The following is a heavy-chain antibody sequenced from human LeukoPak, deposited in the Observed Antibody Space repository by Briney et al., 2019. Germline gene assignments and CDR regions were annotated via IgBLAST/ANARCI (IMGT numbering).Heavy chain of an antibody. Sequence: ASVKVSCKASGYTFTSYGISWARQAPGQGLEWMGWISAYNGNTNYAQKLQGRVTMTTDTSTSTAYMELRSLRSDDTAVYYCARENGLYGDSTYYFDYWGQGTLVTVSS. V-gene: IGHV1-18*01. CDR2: ISAYNGNT. J-gene: IGHJ4*02. D-gene: IGHD4-17*01. CDR3: ARENGLYGDSTYYFDY. CDR1: GYTFTSYG.